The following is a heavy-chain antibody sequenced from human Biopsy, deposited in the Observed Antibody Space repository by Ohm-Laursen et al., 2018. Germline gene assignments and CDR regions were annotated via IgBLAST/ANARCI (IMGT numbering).Heavy chain of an antibody. V-gene: IGHV4-4*09. CDR2: IHHSGIT. D-gene: IGHD2-15*01. CDR3: ARMDCSGGSCHYYSYGMDV. Sequence: TLSLTCTVSGVSITAYYWSWIRQPPGKGLECIGNIHHSGITNYNPSLKSRLTISVDTSKNQFSLKLSSVTAADTAVYYCARMDCSGGSCHYYSYGMDVWGQGTTVTVSS. J-gene: IGHJ6*02. CDR1: GVSITAYY.